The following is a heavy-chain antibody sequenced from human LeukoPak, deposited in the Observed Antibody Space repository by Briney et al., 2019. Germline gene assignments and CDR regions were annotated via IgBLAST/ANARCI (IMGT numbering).Heavy chain of an antibody. Sequence: PGGSLRLSCAASGFXFTTYAISWVRQAPGKGLEWVSAISAIGGSTYYADSVKGRFTISRDNSKNTLYLQMNSLRAEDTAVYYCAKNTGSDSGYWFDPWGQGTLVTVSS. J-gene: IGHJ5*02. CDR3: AKNTGSDSGYWFDP. D-gene: IGHD5-12*01. CDR1: GFXFTTYA. V-gene: IGHV3-23*01. CDR2: ISAIGGST.